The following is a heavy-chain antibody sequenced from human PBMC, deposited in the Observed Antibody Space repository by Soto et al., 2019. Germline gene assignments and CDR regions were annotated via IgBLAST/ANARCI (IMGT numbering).Heavy chain of an antibody. CDR2: IYYRGGT. J-gene: IGHJ4*02. D-gene: IGHD1-1*01. CDR3: ARAPDGTVAFDV. CDR1: GGSVSSGAYY. Sequence: NPSETLSLTCTVSGGSVSSGAYYWSWIRQHPGKGLEWIGYIYYRGGTYYNPSLRGRITISSDTSKNQFSLKLSSVTAADTAVYYCARAPDGTVAFDVWGQGTLVTVSS. V-gene: IGHV4-31*03.